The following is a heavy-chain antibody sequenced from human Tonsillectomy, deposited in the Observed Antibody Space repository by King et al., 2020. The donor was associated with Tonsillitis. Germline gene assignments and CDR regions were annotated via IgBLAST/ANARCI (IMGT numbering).Heavy chain of an antibody. D-gene: IGHD4-17*01. Sequence: MHWVRQAPGKGLEWVAVIWYDGSNKYYADSVKRPFTLSRDNFKNTLYLQMNSLSGEDTAVYYCAKDRDSGDFGKYYFDYWCQGTLVTVYS. V-gene: IGHV3-33*06. CDR2: IWYDGSNK. CDR3: AKDRDSGDFGKYYFDY. J-gene: IGHJ4*02.